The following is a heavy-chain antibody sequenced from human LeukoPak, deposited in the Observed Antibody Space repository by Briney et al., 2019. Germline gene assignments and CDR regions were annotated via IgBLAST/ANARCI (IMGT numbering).Heavy chain of an antibody. CDR2: MSEYGSDI. J-gene: IGHJ4*02. D-gene: IGHD1-26*01. CDR1: GFNFGGFS. V-gene: IGHV3-7*01. CDR3: AREIDGSCDY. Sequence: PGGSLRLSCAASGFNFGGFSVSWVRQAPGKGLEWVTHMSEYGSDIFYVDSVKGRFTISRDNSKNTLYLQMGSLRAEDMAVYYCAREIDGSCDYWGQGTLVTVSS.